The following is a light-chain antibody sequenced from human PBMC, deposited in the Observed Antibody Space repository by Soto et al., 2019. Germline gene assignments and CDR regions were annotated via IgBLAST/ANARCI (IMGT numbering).Light chain of an antibody. V-gene: IGKV3-20*01. Sequence: EIVMTQSPGTLSVSPGERATLSGSASQSVSSNLAWYQQKSGQAPRLLIYGASSRATGIPDRFSGSGSGTDFTLTISRLEPEDFAVYYCHQYGSSLWTFGQGTKVDNK. CDR3: HQYGSSLWT. CDR1: QSVSSN. J-gene: IGKJ1*01. CDR2: GAS.